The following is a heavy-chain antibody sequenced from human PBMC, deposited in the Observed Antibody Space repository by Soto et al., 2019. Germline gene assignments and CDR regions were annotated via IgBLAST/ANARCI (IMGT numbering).Heavy chain of an antibody. Sequence: TVSLTCAIAGGSITWRDYYWSWIRQHPGKGLEWIVYIYYSGSTYYNPSLTSRVTISLDTYKNQFSLKRRSVTAVDMTVYYFAKAVRLGELLEWFDRCGQASLVTVP. CDR2: IYYSGST. J-gene: IGHJ5*02. V-gene: IGHV4-31*11. CDR1: GGSITWRDYY. CDR3: AKAVRLGELLEWFDR. D-gene: IGHD3-10*01.